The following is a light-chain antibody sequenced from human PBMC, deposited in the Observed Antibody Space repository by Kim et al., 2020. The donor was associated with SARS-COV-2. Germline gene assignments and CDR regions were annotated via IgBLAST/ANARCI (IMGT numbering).Light chain of an antibody. J-gene: IGKJ2*02. CDR3: QQSHSTPRT. V-gene: IGKV1-39*01. CDR1: QTISNH. Sequence: DIQMTQSPSSLSASVGDRVTITCRASQTISNHLNWYQQKPGKAPTLLIYDASSLQSGVPSRFSGSGSGTDFTLTISSLQPEDFATYYCQQSHSTPRTFGQGTKLEIK. CDR2: DAS.